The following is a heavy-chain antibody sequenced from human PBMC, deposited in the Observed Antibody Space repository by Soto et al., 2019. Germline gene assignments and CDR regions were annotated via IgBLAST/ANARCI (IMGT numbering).Heavy chain of an antibody. D-gene: IGHD6-13*01. CDR1: GGSISSSSYY. V-gene: IGHV4-39*07. CDR3: ARGQQLGKNNWFDP. Sequence: SETLSLTCTVSGGSISSSSYYWGWIRQPPGKGLEWIGEINHSGSTNYNPSLKSRVTISVDTSKNQFSLKLSSVTAADTAVYYCARGQQLGKNNWFDPWGQGTLVTVSS. CDR2: INHSGST. J-gene: IGHJ5*02.